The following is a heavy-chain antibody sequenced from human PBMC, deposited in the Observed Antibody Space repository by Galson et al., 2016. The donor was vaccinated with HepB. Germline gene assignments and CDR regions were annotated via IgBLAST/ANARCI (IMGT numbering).Heavy chain of an antibody. D-gene: IGHD6-19*01. CDR2: IYPDDSNT. CDR1: GYSFATYW. V-gene: IGHV5-51*01. Sequence: QSGAEVKKPGESLKISCKGSGYSFATYWIAWVRQMPGKGLEWMGLIYPDDSNTRYSPSFQGQVTISADKSISTAYMQWGSLKASDTAMYYCARPHLSSSGWYVYWGQGTLVTVSS. CDR3: ARPHLSSSGWYVY. J-gene: IGHJ4*02.